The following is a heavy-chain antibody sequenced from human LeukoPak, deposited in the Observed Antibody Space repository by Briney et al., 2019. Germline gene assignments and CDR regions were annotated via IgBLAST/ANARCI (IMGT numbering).Heavy chain of an antibody. CDR3: ASTNFYSSSSTAFDY. J-gene: IGHJ4*02. V-gene: IGHV1-69*05. D-gene: IGHD6-6*01. CDR2: IIPIFGTA. CDR1: GGTFSSYA. Sequence: ASVKVSCKASGGTFSSYAISWVRQAPGQGLEWMGGIIPIFGTANYAQKFQGRVTITTDESTSTAYMELSSLRSEDTAVYDCASTNFYSSSSTAFDYWSQGTLVTVSS.